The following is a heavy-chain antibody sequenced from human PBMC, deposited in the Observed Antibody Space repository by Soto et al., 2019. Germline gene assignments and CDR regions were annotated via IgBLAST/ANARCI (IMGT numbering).Heavy chain of an antibody. Sequence: SETLSLTCTVSGGSISSSSYYWGWIRQPPGKGLEWIGSIYYSGSTYYNPSLKSRVTISVDTSKNQFSLKLSSVTAADTAVYYCARRTVYDSLDYWGQGTLVTVSS. J-gene: IGHJ4*02. D-gene: IGHD3-22*01. V-gene: IGHV4-39*01. CDR1: GGSISSSSYY. CDR2: IYYSGST. CDR3: ARRTVYDSLDY.